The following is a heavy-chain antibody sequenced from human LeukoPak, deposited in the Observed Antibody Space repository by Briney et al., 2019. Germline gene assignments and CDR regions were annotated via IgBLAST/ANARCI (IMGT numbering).Heavy chain of an antibody. J-gene: IGHJ4*02. CDR1: GVSISSYY. Sequence: PSETLSLTCTVSGVSISSYYWSWIRKPPGKGLEWIGDIYYSGSTNYNPPLKSRVTISVDTSKNEFSLKLSSVTAADTAVYHCARATSASVTIFGVVIQNYFDYWGQGTLVTVSS. V-gene: IGHV4-59*01. CDR3: ARATSASVTIFGVVIQNYFDY. D-gene: IGHD3-3*01. CDR2: IYYSGST.